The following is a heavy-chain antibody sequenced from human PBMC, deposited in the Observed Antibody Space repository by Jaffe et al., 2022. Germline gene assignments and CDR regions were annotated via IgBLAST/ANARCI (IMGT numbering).Heavy chain of an antibody. CDR1: GFTVSSNY. CDR2: IYSGGST. J-gene: IGHJ4*02. D-gene: IGHD6-6*01. CDR3: ARDRGAARPDYFDY. V-gene: IGHV3-53*02. Sequence: EVQLVETGGGLIQPGGSLRLSCAASGFTVSSNYMSWVRQAPGKGLEWVSVIYSGGSTYYADSVKGRFTISRDNSKNTLYLQMNSLRAEDTAVYYCARDRGAARPDYFDYWGQGTLVTVSS.